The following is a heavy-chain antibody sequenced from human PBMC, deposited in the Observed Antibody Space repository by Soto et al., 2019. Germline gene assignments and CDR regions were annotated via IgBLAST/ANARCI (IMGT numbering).Heavy chain of an antibody. D-gene: IGHD6-6*01. V-gene: IGHV4-31*03. J-gene: IGHJ6*02. CDR3: ARRGGSSSGYYYYAMDV. CDR1: GDSVNRGGYY. Sequence: SETLSLTCTVSGDSVNRGGYYWSWIRRHPGKGLEWIGHTYFSGSTNYNPSRKSRVTISVDTSKNQFSLNLTSVTAADTAVYYCARRGGSSSGYYYYAMDVWGQGTTVTVSS. CDR2: TYFSGST.